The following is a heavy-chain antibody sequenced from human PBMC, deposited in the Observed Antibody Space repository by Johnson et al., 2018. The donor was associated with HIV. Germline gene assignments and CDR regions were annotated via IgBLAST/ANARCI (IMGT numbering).Heavy chain of an antibody. CDR1: GFTFSSYA. J-gene: IGHJ3*02. CDR2: ISYDGSNK. D-gene: IGHD3-22*01. CDR3: VLRFYDSSAFDI. V-gene: IGHV3-30-3*01. Sequence: HVQLVESGGGVVRPGGSLRLSCAASGFTFSSYAMHWVRQAPGKGLEWVAVISYDGSNKYFTDSVRGRFTISRDNSKNTLFLQMNSLRAEDTAVYYCVLRFYDSSAFDIWGQGTLVTVSS.